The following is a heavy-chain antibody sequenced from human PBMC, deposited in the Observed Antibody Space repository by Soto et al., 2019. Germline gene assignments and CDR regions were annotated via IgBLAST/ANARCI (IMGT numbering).Heavy chain of an antibody. V-gene: IGHV3-21*01. CDR3: ARDLGYDFWSGYYTYWYFDL. J-gene: IGHJ2*01. CDR1: GFTFSSYS. D-gene: IGHD3-3*01. Sequence: EVQLVESGGGLVKPGGSLRLSCAASGFTFSSYSMNWVRQAPGKGLEWVSSISSSSSYIYYADSVKGRFTISRDNAKNSLDLQMNSLRVEDTAVYYCARDLGYDFWSGYYTYWYFDLWGRGTLVTVSS. CDR2: ISSSSSYI.